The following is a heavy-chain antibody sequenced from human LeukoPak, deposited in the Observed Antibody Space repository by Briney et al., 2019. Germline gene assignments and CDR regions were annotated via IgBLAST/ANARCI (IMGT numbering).Heavy chain of an antibody. J-gene: IGHJ5*02. Sequence: ASVKVSCKASGYTFTGYYMHWVRQAPGQGLEWMGWINPNSGGTNSAQKFQGRVTMTRDTSISTAYMELSRLRSDDTAVYYCARAGVYYDSGSHRGWFDPWGQGTLVTVSS. CDR2: INPNSGGT. D-gene: IGHD3-10*01. CDR1: GYTFTGYY. CDR3: ARAGVYYDSGSHRGWFDP. V-gene: IGHV1-2*02.